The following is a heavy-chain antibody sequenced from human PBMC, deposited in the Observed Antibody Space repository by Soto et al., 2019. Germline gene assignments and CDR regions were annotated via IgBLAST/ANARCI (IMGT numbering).Heavy chain of an antibody. D-gene: IGHD2-15*01. CDR2: IYHSGST. CDR3: ARGWPAFDI. J-gene: IGHJ3*02. V-gene: IGHV4-30-2*01. CDR1: GGSISSGGYS. Sequence: PSETLSLTCAVSGGSISSGGYSWSWIRQPPGKGLEWIGYIYHSGSTYYNPSLKSRVTISVDRSKNQFSLKLSSVTAADTAVYYCARGWPAFDIWGQGTMVTVSS.